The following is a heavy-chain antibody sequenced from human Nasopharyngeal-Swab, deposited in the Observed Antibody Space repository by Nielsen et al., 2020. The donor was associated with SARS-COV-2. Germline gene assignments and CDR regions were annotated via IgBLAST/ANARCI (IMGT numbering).Heavy chain of an antibody. Sequence: LRLSCAVSGGSFSADYWGWVRQAPGRGLEWVGEINHCGSTNYNPSLKSRVTMSVGPSKNQFTLRLSSVIAAETAVYYCPRFLSRIVPSPILVLWPYFSYYYMDVWGKGTTVTVSS. CDR3: PRFLSRIVPSPILVLWPYFSYYYMDV. D-gene: IGHD2-15*01. V-gene: IGHV4-34*01. J-gene: IGHJ6*03. CDR1: GGSFSADY. CDR2: INHCGST.